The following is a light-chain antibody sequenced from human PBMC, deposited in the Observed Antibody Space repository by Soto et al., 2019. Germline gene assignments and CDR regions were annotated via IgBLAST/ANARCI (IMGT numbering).Light chain of an antibody. CDR3: QKYAGAPPFT. J-gene: IGKJ3*01. CDR2: AAS. Sequence: DIQMTQSPSSLSASVGDRVIITCRASQGISNYLAWYQQKPGKVPKLLIYAASTLQSGVPSRFGGSGSGTDFTLTISSLQPEDVATYYCQKYAGAPPFTFGPGTKVDIK. V-gene: IGKV1-27*01. CDR1: QGISNY.